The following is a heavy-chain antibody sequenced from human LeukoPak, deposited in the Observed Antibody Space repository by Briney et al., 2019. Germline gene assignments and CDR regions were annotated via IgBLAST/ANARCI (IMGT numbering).Heavy chain of an antibody. J-gene: IGHJ6*03. Sequence: PSETLSLTCTVSGGSISSSSYYWGWIRQPPGKGLEWIGSIYYSGSTYYNPSLKSRVTISVDRSKNQFSLKLSSVTAADTAVYYCARAPCSTSCYRYYYYYMDVWGKGTTVTVSS. V-gene: IGHV4-39*07. CDR3: ARAPCSTSCYRYYYYYMDV. D-gene: IGHD2-2*01. CDR2: IYYSGST. CDR1: GGSISSSSYY.